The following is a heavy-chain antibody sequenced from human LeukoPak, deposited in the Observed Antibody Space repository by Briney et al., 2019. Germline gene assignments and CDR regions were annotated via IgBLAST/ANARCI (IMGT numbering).Heavy chain of an antibody. V-gene: IGHV3-7*01. D-gene: IGHD3-10*01. Sequence: PGGSLRLSCVVSGFMFNNYWMSWVRQAPGKGLEWVATITQDGSDKYFLDSVRGRFTISRDNAENSLYLQMNSLRAEDTAVYYCARDKGFGGSSFDYWGQGTLVTVSS. CDR1: GFMFNNYW. CDR2: ITQDGSDK. J-gene: IGHJ4*02. CDR3: ARDKGFGGSSFDY.